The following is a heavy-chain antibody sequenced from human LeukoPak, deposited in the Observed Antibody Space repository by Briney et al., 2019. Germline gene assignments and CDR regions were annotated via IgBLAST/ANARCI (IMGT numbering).Heavy chain of an antibody. V-gene: IGHV4-39*07. CDR2: ISSHGNT. Sequence: SETLSLTCTVSGASISSRYYDWWGWIRQPPGKGLEWIGSISSHGNTYYKPSLRTRVTISVDTSKNQFSLKLSSVTAADTAVYYCARDLMRGNEGFDYWGQGTLVPASS. CDR1: GASISSRYY. J-gene: IGHJ4*02. CDR3: ARDLMRGNEGFDY. D-gene: IGHD2-8*01.